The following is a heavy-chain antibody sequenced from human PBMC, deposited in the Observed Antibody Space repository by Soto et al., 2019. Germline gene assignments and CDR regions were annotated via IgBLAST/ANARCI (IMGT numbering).Heavy chain of an antibody. CDR2: IYYSGST. CDR1: GGSISSYY. D-gene: IGHD1-26*01. J-gene: IGHJ6*02. V-gene: IGHV4-59*01. Sequence: KPSETLSLTCTVSGGSISSYYWSWIRQPPGKGLEWIGYIYYSGSTNYNPSLKSRVTISVDTSKNQFSLKLSSVTAADTAVYYSRREAGSCGDDYYYYGMDVWGQGTTVTVSS. CDR3: RREAGSCGDDYYYYGMDV.